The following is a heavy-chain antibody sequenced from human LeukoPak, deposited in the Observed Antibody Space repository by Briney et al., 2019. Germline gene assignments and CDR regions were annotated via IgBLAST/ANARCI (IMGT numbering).Heavy chain of an antibody. Sequence: PSQTLSLTCTVSGGSISSGDYYWSWIRQPPGKGLEWIGYIYYSGSTYYNPSLKSRVTISVDTSKNQFSLKLSSVTAADTAVYYCARWDYGSGSYYKYNWFDPWGQGTLVTVSS. J-gene: IGHJ5*02. V-gene: IGHV4-30-4*01. CDR3: ARWDYGSGSYYKYNWFDP. CDR2: IYYSGST. D-gene: IGHD3-10*01. CDR1: GGSISSGDYY.